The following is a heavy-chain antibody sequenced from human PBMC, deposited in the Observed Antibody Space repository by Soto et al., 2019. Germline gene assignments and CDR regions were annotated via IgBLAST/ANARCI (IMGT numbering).Heavy chain of an antibody. V-gene: IGHV3-11*01. D-gene: IGHD3-3*01. CDR3: ARRAVVRFWSGHDYYYYYMDV. J-gene: IGHJ6*03. CDR2: ISSSGSTI. Sequence: ESGGGLVKPGGSLRLSCAASGFTFSDYYMSWIRQAPGKGLEWISYISSSGSTIYYADSVKGRFTVSRDNAKNSLYLQVNSLRGEDTAIYYCARRAVVRFWSGHDYYYYYMDVWGKGTTVSVSS. CDR1: GFTFSDYY.